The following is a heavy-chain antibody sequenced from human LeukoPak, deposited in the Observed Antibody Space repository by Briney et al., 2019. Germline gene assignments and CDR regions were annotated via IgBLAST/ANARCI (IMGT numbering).Heavy chain of an antibody. J-gene: IGHJ4*02. Sequence: SETLSLTCTVSGYSISSGYYWGWIRQPPGKGLEWIGSIYHSGSTYYNPSLKSRVTISVDTSKNQFPLKLSSVTAADTAVYYCASGVYFDYWGQGTLVTVSS. D-gene: IGHD3-16*01. V-gene: IGHV4-38-2*02. CDR3: ASGVYFDY. CDR1: GYSISSGYY. CDR2: IYHSGST.